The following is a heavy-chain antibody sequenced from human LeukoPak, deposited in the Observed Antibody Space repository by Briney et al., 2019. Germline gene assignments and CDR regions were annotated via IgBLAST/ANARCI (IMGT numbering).Heavy chain of an antibody. J-gene: IGHJ4*02. V-gene: IGHV3-30*18. Sequence: GGSLRLSCAASGFTFSSYGMHWVRQAPGKGLEWVAVISYDGSNKYYADSVKGRFTISRDNSKNTLYLQMNSLRAEDTAVYYCAKVEGLNDFERYWGQGTLVTVSS. D-gene: IGHD3-3*01. CDR1: GFTFSSYG. CDR3: AKVEGLNDFERY. CDR2: ISYDGSNK.